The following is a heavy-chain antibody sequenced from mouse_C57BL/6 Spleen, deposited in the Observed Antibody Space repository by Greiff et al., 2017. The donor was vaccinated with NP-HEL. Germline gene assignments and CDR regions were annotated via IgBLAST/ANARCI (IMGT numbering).Heavy chain of an antibody. Sequence: DVMLVESGGGLVQPGGSLSLSCAASGFTFTDYYMSWVRQPPGKALEWLGFIRNKANGYTTEYSASVKGRFTISRDNSQSILYLQMNALRAEDSATYYCARLGTTVVSYYFDYWGQGTTLTVSS. CDR3: ARLGTTVVSYYFDY. V-gene: IGHV7-3*01. CDR2: IRNKANGYTT. J-gene: IGHJ2*01. D-gene: IGHD1-1*01. CDR1: GFTFTDYY.